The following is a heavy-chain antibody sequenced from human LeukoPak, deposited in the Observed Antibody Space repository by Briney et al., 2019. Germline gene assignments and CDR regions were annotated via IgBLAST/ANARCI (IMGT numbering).Heavy chain of an antibody. Sequence: VASVKVSCKASGGIFSSYAINWVRQAPGQGLVWMGRIIPIFGSANYAQKFQGRVTITADKSTRTAYMGLSSLRSEDTALYYCAKGSRLREGGSYRFWGQGTLVTVSS. CDR3: AKGSRLREGGSYRF. V-gene: IGHV1-69*06. CDR2: IIPIFGSA. J-gene: IGHJ4*02. D-gene: IGHD3-16*02. CDR1: GGIFSSYA.